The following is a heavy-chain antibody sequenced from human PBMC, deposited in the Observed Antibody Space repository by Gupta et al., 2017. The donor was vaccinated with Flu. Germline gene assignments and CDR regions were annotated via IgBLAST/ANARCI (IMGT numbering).Heavy chain of an antibody. CDR3: ARGGDCRGGGGGVCYWDPNNGMDV. D-gene: IGHD2-21*02. CDR2: ISPNGVTT. Sequence: EMQLVESGGGLEQPGGSRRLSCAASGFTFSSYIMTWVRQAPGKGLEWISQISPNGVTTYYTDSVKGRFTISRDNVKNSLYLQMTSLRGEDTAVYYCARGGDCRGGGGGVCYWDPNNGMDVWGQGTTVTVSS. V-gene: IGHV3-48*01. CDR1: GFTFSSYI. J-gene: IGHJ6*02.